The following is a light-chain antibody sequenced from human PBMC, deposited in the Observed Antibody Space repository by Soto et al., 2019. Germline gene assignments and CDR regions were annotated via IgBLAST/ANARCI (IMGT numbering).Light chain of an antibody. CDR1: QSVSSK. CDR2: GAS. V-gene: IGKV3-15*01. Sequence: IVMTQSPSTLSXXXVXXXTXXXRASQSVSSKLAWYQQKPGQAPRLLIYGASTRATGIPARFSGSGSGTEFTLIISSLQSEDSAVYYCQQYNSWLWTFGQGTMV. CDR3: QQYNSWLWT. J-gene: IGKJ1*01.